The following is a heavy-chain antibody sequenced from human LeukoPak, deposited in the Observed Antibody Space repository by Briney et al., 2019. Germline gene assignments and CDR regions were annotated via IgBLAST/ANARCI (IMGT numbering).Heavy chain of an antibody. CDR1: GFTFSSYA. Sequence: PGGSLRLSCVASGFTFSSYAMSWVRQAPGKGLEWVSGISGSGGSTYYADSVKGRFTISRDNSKNTLYLQMNSLRAEDTAVYYCARDGDIVVVPAAIDYWGQGTLVTVSS. V-gene: IGHV3-23*01. CDR3: ARDGDIVVVPAAIDY. CDR2: ISGSGGST. J-gene: IGHJ4*02. D-gene: IGHD2-2*01.